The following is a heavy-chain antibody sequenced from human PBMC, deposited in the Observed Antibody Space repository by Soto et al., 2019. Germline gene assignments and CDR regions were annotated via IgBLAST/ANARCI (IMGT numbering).Heavy chain of an antibody. V-gene: IGHV1-69*01. D-gene: IGHD3-3*01. CDR1: GGTFSSYA. Sequence: QVQLVQSGAEVKKPGSSVKVSCKASGGTFSSYAISWVRQAPGQGLEWMGGIIPIFGTANYAQKFQGRVTITADESTSTAYMELSSLRSEDTAVYYRARDWGSYYDFRGYFAYWGQGTLVTVSS. CDR2: IIPIFGTA. CDR3: ARDWGSYYDFRGYFAY. J-gene: IGHJ4*02.